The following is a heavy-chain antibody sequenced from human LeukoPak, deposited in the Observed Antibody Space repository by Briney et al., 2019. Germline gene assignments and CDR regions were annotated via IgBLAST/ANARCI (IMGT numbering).Heavy chain of an antibody. CDR1: GFTFSNAW. J-gene: IGHJ4*02. CDR2: IKSKTDGGTT. V-gene: IGHV3-15*01. D-gene: IGHD3-16*02. Sequence: GGSLRLSCAASGFTFSNAWMSWVRQAPGKGLEWVGRIKSKTDGGTTDYAAPVKGRFTISRDDSKNTLYLQMNSLKTEDTAVYYCTTVLYDYVWGSYRSSDYWGQGTLVTVSS. CDR3: TTVLYDYVWGSYRSSDY.